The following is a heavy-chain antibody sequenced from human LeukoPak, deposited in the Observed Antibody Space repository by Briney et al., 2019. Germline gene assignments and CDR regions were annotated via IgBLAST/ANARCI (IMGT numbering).Heavy chain of an antibody. J-gene: IGHJ4*02. Sequence: SETLSLTCTVSGYSISSGYFWGWIRQPPGKGLECIGTIYHSGSTYYNPSLKSRVTISVDTSKNQFSLKLNSVTAADTAVYYCARVGRGNSFKVFYFDYWGQGTLVTVSS. CDR2: IYHSGST. V-gene: IGHV4-38-2*02. D-gene: IGHD5-18*01. CDR3: ARVGRGNSFKVFYFDY. CDR1: GYSISSGYF.